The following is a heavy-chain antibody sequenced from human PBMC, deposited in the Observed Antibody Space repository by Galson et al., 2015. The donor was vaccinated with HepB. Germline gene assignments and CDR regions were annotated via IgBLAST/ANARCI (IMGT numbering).Heavy chain of an antibody. CDR1: GFTFSSYG. V-gene: IGHV3-30*18. D-gene: IGHD3-9*01. CDR3: AKELYDILTGSASYYYYGMDV. J-gene: IGHJ6*02. Sequence: SLRLSCAASGFTFSSYGMHWVRQAPGKGLEWVAVISYDGSNKYYADSVKGRFTISRDNSKNTLYLQMNSLRAEDTAVYYCAKELYDILTGSASYYYYGMDVWGQGTTVTVSS. CDR2: ISYDGSNK.